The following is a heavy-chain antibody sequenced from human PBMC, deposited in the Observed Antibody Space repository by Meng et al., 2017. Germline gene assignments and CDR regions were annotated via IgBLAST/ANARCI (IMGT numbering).Heavy chain of an antibody. CDR2: ISGSGGST. J-gene: IGHJ3*02. Sequence: GESLKISCAASGFTFSSYAMSWVRQAPGKGLEWVSAISGSGGSTYYADSVKGRFSITRDNSKNTLYLQMNSLRAEDTAVYCYAKNSALITMRAFYIWGQGTMVTVSS. CDR1: GFTFSSYA. D-gene: IGHD3-22*01. CDR3: AKNSALITMRAFYI. V-gene: IGHV3-23*01.